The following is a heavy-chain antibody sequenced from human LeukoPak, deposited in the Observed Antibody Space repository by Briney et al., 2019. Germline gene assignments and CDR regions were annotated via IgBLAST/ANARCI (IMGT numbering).Heavy chain of an antibody. CDR1: GYSISSGYY. V-gene: IGHV4-38-2*02. Sequence: SETLSLTCTVSGYSISSGYYWGWIRQPPGKGLEWIGSIYHSGSTYYNPSLKSRVTISVDTSKNQFSLKLSSVTAADTAVYYCARAGDAEVNNYYYYCYMDVWGKGTTVTVSS. CDR2: IYHSGST. CDR3: ARAGDAEVNNYYYYCYMDV. J-gene: IGHJ6*03. D-gene: IGHD2-21*01.